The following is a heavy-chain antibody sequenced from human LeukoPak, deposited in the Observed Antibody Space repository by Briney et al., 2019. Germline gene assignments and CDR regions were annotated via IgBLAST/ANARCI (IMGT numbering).Heavy chain of an antibody. CDR1: GGSISSYY. V-gene: IGHV4-59*01. Sequence: SETLSLTCTVSGGSISSYYWSWIRQPPGKGLERIGYIYYSGSTNYNPSLKSRVTISVDTSKNQFSLKLSSVTAADTAVYYCASGPRYYDFDYWGQGTLVTVSS. D-gene: IGHD3-3*01. CDR2: IYYSGST. J-gene: IGHJ4*02. CDR3: ASGPRYYDFDY.